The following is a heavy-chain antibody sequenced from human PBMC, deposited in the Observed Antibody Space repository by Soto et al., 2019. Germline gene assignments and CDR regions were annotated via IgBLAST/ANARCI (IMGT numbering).Heavy chain of an antibody. D-gene: IGHD3-10*01. J-gene: IGHJ6*02. V-gene: IGHV3-48*03. CDR2: ISSSGSTI. Sequence: EVQLVESGGGLVQPGGSLRLSCAASGFTFSSYEMNWVRQAPGKGLEWVSYISSSGSTIYYADSVKGRFTNSRDNAKHSLYLQMNSLRAEDTAVYYCASSITMVRGVIGRSMDVWGQGTTVTVSS. CDR3: ASSITMVRGVIGRSMDV. CDR1: GFTFSSYE.